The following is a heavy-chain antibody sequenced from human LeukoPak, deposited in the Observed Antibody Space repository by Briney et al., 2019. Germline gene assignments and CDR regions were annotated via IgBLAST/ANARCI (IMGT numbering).Heavy chain of an antibody. V-gene: IGHV1-69*13. J-gene: IGHJ4*02. CDR3: ARGRGNWGSVYFDY. CDR2: SIPIFGTA. D-gene: IGHD7-27*01. CDR1: GCTFSSYA. Sequence: ASVKVSCKASGCTFSSYAISWVRQAPGQGLEWMGGSIPIFGTANYAQKFQGIVTITADQSTSTAYMELSSLRSDDTARYYCARGRGNWGSVYFDYWGQGTLVTVSS.